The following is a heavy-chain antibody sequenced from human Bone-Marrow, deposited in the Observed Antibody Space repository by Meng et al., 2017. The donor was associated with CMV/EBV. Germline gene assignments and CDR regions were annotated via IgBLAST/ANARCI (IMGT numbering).Heavy chain of an antibody. Sequence: SVKVSCKASGFTFTSSAVQWVRQARGQCLEWIGWIVVGSDNTNYAQKFQERVTITRDMSTSTAYMELSSLRSEDTAVYYCARKGYCSSTSCYYGMDVWGQGTTVTVSS. J-gene: IGHJ6*02. CDR2: IVVGSDNT. CDR3: ARKGYCSSTSCYYGMDV. D-gene: IGHD2-2*01. V-gene: IGHV1-58*01. CDR1: GFTFTSSA.